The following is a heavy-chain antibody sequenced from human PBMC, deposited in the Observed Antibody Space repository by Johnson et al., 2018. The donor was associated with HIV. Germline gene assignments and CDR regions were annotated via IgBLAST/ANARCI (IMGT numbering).Heavy chain of an antibody. Sequence: QVQLVESGGGVVQPGKSLTLSCVGSGLSFSNFGIHWVRQAPGKGPEWVAVISFDGNLKKYADSVKGRFTISRDNSKNSVYLQMDGLRDEDTALYFCARDTYSSDACDIWGQGTMVTVSS. D-gene: IGHD5-18*01. V-gene: IGHV3-33*08. CDR1: GLSFSNFG. J-gene: IGHJ3*02. CDR2: ISFDGNLK. CDR3: ARDTYSSDACDI.